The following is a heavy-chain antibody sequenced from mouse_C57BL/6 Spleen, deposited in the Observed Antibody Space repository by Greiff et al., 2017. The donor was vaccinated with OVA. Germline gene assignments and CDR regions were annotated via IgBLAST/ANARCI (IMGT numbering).Heavy chain of an antibody. J-gene: IGHJ2*01. CDR1: GYTFTDYE. Sequence: VQLQQSGAELVRPGASVTLSCKASGYTFTDYEMHWVKQTPVHGLEWIGAIDPETGGTAYNQKFKGKAILTADKSSSTAYMELRSLTSEDSAVYYCTRVHYSNYFFDYWGQGTTLTVSS. D-gene: IGHD2-5*01. CDR3: TRVHYSNYFFDY. V-gene: IGHV1-15*01. CDR2: IDPETGGT.